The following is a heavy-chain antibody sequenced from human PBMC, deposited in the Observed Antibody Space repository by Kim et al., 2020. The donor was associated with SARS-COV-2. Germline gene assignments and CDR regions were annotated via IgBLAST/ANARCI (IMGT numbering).Heavy chain of an antibody. J-gene: IGHJ5*02. D-gene: IGHD6-13*01. V-gene: IGHV1-69*13. Sequence: SVKVSCKASGGTFSSYAISWVRQAPGQGLEWMGGIIPIFGTANYAQKFQGRVTITADESTSTAYMELSSLRYEDTAVYYCARSNQLVRSWFDPWGQGTLVTVSS. CDR2: IIPIFGTA. CDR3: ARSNQLVRSWFDP. CDR1: GGTFSSYA.